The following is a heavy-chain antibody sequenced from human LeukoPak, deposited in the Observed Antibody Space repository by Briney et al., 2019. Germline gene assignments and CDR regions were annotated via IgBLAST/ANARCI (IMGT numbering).Heavy chain of an antibody. CDR1: GDTFISHA. CDR2: IIPIIGTG. J-gene: IGHJ4*02. Sequence: SVKVSCKASGDTFISHAITWVRQAPGQGLEWMGRIIPIIGTGNYAQKFQGRVTITADKSTNTAYMELTSVTSQDTAVYYCARGHDSSGHRAAFWGQGTRVTVSS. D-gene: IGHD3-22*01. CDR3: ARGHDSSGHRAAF. V-gene: IGHV1-69*04.